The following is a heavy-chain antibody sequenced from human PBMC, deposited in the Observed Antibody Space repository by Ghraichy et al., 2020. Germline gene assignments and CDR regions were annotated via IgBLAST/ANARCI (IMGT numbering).Heavy chain of an antibody. V-gene: IGHV4-39*01. D-gene: IGHD3-22*01. CDR3: ARPPPLDSSSYYSFDY. CDR2: IYYNGST. Sequence: SETLSLTCTVSGGSISSSSYYWGWLRQPPGKGLEWIGGIYYNGSTYYNPSLKSRGTISVDTSKNQSSLKPSSVTAADTAVYYCARPPPLDSSSYYSFDYWGQGTLVTVSS. J-gene: IGHJ4*02. CDR1: GGSISSSSYY.